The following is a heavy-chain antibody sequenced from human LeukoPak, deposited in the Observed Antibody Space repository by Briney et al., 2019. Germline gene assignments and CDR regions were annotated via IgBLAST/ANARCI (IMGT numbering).Heavy chain of an antibody. CDR2: INPSTGGT. D-gene: IGHD1-26*01. CDR1: GYTFSGDY. J-gene: IGHJ4*02. V-gene: IGHV1-2*06. CDR3: ARDRNLYSGTFAS. Sequence: ASVKVSCKASGYTFSGDYVHWVRQAPGQGLEGMGRINPSTGGTTYAQKFRGRVTMTRDTSVSTAYMELNRLTSDDTAVYFCARDRNLYSGTFASWGQGTLVTVSS.